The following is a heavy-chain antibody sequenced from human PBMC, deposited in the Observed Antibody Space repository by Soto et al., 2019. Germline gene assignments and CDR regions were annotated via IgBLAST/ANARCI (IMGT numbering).Heavy chain of an antibody. CDR2: ISYAGSNK. J-gene: IGHJ3*01. CDR1: GFTFSSYA. Sequence: QVQLVESGGGVVQPGRSLRLSCAASGFTFSSYAMHWVRQAPGQGLEWVALISYAGSNKFYADSVKGRFTISRDNSKNTLYLQMSRLRGEDTARYYCARGTGYSNYGQSDAFDVWGQGTLVTVSS. V-gene: IGHV3-30-3*01. D-gene: IGHD4-4*01. CDR3: ARGTGYSNYGQSDAFDV.